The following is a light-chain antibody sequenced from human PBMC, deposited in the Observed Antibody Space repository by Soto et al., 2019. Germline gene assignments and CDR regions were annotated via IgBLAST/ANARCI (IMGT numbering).Light chain of an antibody. V-gene: IGKV3-11*01. CDR3: QQRSNWPLT. CDR1: QSVSSS. J-gene: IGKJ4*01. Sequence: EIVLTQSPATLSLSPGERATLSCWASQSVSSSLAWYQQKPGQAPRLLIYDAFYRATGIPARFSGSGSGTDFTLTISSLEPEDFAVYYCQQRSNWPLTFGGGTKVEIK. CDR2: DAF.